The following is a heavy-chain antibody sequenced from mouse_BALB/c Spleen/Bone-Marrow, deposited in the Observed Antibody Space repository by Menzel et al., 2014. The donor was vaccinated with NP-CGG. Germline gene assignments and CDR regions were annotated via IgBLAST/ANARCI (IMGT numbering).Heavy chain of an antibody. CDR2: ISNLAYSI. V-gene: IGHV5-15*02. J-gene: IGHJ2*01. CDR3: ARALAYGSSFDY. CDR1: GFTFSDYG. Sequence: EVQGVESGGGLVQPGGSRKLSCAASGFTFSDYGMAWVRRAPGKGPEWVAFISNLAYSIYYTDTVTGRFTISRENAKNTLYLEMSSLRSEDTAMYYCARALAYGSSFDYWGQGTTLTVSS. D-gene: IGHD1-1*01.